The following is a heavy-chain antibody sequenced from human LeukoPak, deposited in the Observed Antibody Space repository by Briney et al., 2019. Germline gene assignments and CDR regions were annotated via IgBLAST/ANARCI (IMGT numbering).Heavy chain of an antibody. V-gene: IGHV3-23*01. CDR3: AKLNYDILTGYYRG. CDR2: ISGSGGST. D-gene: IGHD3-9*01. J-gene: IGHJ4*02. CDR1: GFTFSSYA. Sequence: GGSLRLSCAASGFTFSSYAMSWVRQAPGKGLEWVSAISGSGGSTYYADSVKGRFTISRDNSKNTLYLQMNGLRAEDTAVYYCAKLNYDILTGYYRGWGQGTLVTVSS.